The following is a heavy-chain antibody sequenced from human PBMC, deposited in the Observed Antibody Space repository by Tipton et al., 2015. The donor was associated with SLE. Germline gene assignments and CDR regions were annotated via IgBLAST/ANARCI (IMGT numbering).Heavy chain of an antibody. V-gene: IGHV3-33*01. J-gene: IGHJ5*02. D-gene: IGHD2-21*01. CDR2: IWYDGGNQ. CDR3: ARDPRDCSGDCSRVPLMNWFDA. CDR1: GFIFTNYV. Sequence: SLRLSCATTGFIFTNYVMHWVRPSPGKGLEWVAAIWYDGGNQHYVDTLKGRFTISRDSSTNTLYLQMNSLRAEDTAVYYCARDPRDCSGDCSRVPLMNWFDAWGQGTLVTVSS.